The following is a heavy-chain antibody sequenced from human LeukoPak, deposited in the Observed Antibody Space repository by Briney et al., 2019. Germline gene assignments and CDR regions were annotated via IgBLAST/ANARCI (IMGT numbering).Heavy chain of an antibody. CDR3: AREGRGYYDSSGYPDY. CDR1: GGSISSYY. V-gene: IGHV4-4*09. Sequence: SETLSLTCTVSGGSISSYYWSWIRQPPGKGLEWIGYIYTSGSTNYNPSLKSRVTISVDTSKNQFSLKLSSVTAADTAVYYCAREGRGYYDSSGYPDYWGQGTLVTVSS. J-gene: IGHJ4*02. CDR2: IYTSGST. D-gene: IGHD3-22*01.